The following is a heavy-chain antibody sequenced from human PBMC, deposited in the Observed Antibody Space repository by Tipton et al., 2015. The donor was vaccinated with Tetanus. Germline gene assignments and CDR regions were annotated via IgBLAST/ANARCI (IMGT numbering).Heavy chain of an antibody. V-gene: IGHV3-23*01. CDR2: ISGSRLTP. J-gene: IGHJ6*04. D-gene: IGHD1-14*01. CDR1: GFTFKSYT. CDR3: AKEALGVLNL. Sequence: RLSCTASGFTFKSYTLNWVRQAPGNGLEWVAAISGSRLTPYYADSVKGRFTISRDNSKNTLSLQLNSLRADDTAIYYCAKEALGVLNLWGNGTTVIVSS.